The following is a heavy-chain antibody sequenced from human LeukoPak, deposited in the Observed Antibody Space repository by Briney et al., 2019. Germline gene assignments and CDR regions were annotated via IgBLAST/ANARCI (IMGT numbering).Heavy chain of an antibody. Sequence: GGSLRLSCVGSGFIFNNYAMHWVRQAPGKGLEWVSGISWNSGTIGHADSVKGRSTISRDNAKDSLYLQMNSLRTDDTALYYCARGLEKGYSYGIDYWGQGTLVTVSS. J-gene: IGHJ4*02. CDR2: ISWNSGTI. CDR3: ARGLEKGYSYGIDY. CDR1: GFIFNNYA. D-gene: IGHD5-18*01. V-gene: IGHV3-9*01.